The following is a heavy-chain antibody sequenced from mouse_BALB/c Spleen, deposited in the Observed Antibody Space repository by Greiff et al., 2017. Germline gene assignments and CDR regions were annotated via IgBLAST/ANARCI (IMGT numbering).Heavy chain of an antibody. CDR3: ARHGPGVDYFDY. Sequence: EVQGVESGGDLVKPGGSLKLSCAASGFTFSSYGMSWVRQTPDKRLEWVATISSGGSYTYYPDSVKGRFTISRDNAKNTLYLQMSSLKSEDTAMYYCARHGPGVDYFDYWGQGTTLTVSS. J-gene: IGHJ2*01. D-gene: IGHD1-1*01. V-gene: IGHV5-6*01. CDR2: ISSGGSYT. CDR1: GFTFSSYG.